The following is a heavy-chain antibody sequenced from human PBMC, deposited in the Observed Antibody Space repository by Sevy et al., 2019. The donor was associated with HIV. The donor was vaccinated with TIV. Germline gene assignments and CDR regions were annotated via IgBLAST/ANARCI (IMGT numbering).Heavy chain of an antibody. CDR2: IYTSGST. J-gene: IGHJ6*02. CDR1: GGSISSYY. Sequence: SETLSLTCTVSGGSISSYYWSWIRQPAGKGLEWIGRIYTSGSTNYNPSLKSRVTMSVDTSKNQFSLKLSSVTAADTAVYYCARESGYCSSTSCRSYYYYGMDVWGQGTTVTVSS. V-gene: IGHV4-4*07. CDR3: ARESGYCSSTSCRSYYYYGMDV. D-gene: IGHD2-2*01.